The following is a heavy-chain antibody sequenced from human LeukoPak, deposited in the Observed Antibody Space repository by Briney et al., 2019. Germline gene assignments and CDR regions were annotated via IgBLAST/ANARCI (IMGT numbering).Heavy chain of an antibody. Sequence: GGSLRLSCAASGFTFDDYAMHWVRQAPGKGLEWVSGISWNSGSIGYADSVKGRFTISRDNAKNSLYLQMNSLRAEDTALYYCAKDVDTAMVSSSLLDYWGQGTLVTVSS. D-gene: IGHD5-18*01. V-gene: IGHV3-9*01. CDR3: AKDVDTAMVSSSLLDY. CDR1: GFTFDDYA. CDR2: ISWNSGSI. J-gene: IGHJ4*02.